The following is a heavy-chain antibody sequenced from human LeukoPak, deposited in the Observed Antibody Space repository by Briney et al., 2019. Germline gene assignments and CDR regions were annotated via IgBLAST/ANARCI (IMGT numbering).Heavy chain of an antibody. V-gene: IGHV3-7*01. CDR1: GFTFSNYW. J-gene: IGHJ4*02. Sequence: GGSLRLSCAASGFTFSNYWLSWVRQAPGKGLEWVANTKQDGSEKYYVDSVKGRFTISRDNAKNSLYLQMNSLRAEDTAVYYCARVPPPYGDRYFDYWGQGTLVTVSS. D-gene: IGHD4-17*01. CDR3: ARVPPPYGDRYFDY. CDR2: TKQDGSEK.